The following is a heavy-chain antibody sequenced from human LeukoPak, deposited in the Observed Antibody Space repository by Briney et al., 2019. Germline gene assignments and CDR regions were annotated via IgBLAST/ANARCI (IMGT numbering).Heavy chain of an antibody. J-gene: IGHJ4*02. CDR3: ARYTDHYYFDY. CDR1: GYSFTSSW. Sequence: GESLKISCKGSGYSFTSSWIGWVRQMPGKGLEWMGIIYPGDSDTRYGPSFQGQVTISADKSISTAYLQWSSLNTSDTAMYYFARYTDHYYFDYWGQGTLVTVSS. CDR2: IYPGDSDT. D-gene: IGHD1-1*01. V-gene: IGHV5-51*01.